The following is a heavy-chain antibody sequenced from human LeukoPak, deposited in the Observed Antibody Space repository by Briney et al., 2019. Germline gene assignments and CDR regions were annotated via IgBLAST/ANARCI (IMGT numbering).Heavy chain of an antibody. V-gene: IGHV4-4*02. CDR2: IYHSGST. Sequence: PSGTLSLTCAVSGGSISSSNWWSWVRQPPGKGLEWIGEIYHSGSTNYNPSLKSRVTISVDKSKNQFSLKLSSVTAADTAVYYCARAGAKSDSGWAELFLVDYWGQGTLVTVSS. CDR1: GGSISSSNW. D-gene: IGHD6-19*01. J-gene: IGHJ4*02. CDR3: ARAGAKSDSGWAELFLVDY.